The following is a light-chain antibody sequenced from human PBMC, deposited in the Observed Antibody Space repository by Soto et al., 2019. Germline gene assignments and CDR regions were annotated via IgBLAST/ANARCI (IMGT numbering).Light chain of an antibody. J-gene: IGKJ2*01. CDR3: QQYSSYAPYT. CDR1: QSVSTD. Sequence: DIQMTQSPSTLSASVGDRVTITCGASQSVSTDLAWYQQRPGKAPKFLIYDASSLESGVPSRFSGSGSGTEFSLTISSLQPDDFATYYCQQYSSYAPYTFGQGTKLEI. CDR2: DAS. V-gene: IGKV1-5*01.